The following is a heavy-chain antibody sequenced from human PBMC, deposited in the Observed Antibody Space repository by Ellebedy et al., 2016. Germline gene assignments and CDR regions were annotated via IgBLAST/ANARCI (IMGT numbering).Heavy chain of an antibody. CDR3: AKGESYYDYIWGSYRLGGYFDL. D-gene: IGHD3-16*02. V-gene: IGHV3-23*01. J-gene: IGHJ2*01. Sequence: GESLKISXAASGFTFSSYAMSWVRQAPGKGLEWVSAISGSGGSTYYADSVKGRFTISRDSSKNTLYLQMNSLRAEDTAVYYCAKGESYYDYIWGSYRLGGYFDLWGRGTLVTVSS. CDR1: GFTFSSYA. CDR2: ISGSGGST.